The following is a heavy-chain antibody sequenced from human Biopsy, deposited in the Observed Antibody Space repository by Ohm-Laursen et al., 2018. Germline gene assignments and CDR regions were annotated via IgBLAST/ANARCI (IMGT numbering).Heavy chain of an antibody. Sequence: ASVKVSCKAPARTFSNSGVNWARQAPGQGIEWLGGNILILGTGTYAQKFQDRVTVAADTSTSTATMELRSLRSDETAVYYCATKLTGYFHHWGQGTLVIVSS. CDR1: ARTFSNSG. CDR3: ATKLTGYFHH. CDR2: NILILGTG. V-gene: IGHV1-69*06. D-gene: IGHD3-9*01. J-gene: IGHJ1*01.